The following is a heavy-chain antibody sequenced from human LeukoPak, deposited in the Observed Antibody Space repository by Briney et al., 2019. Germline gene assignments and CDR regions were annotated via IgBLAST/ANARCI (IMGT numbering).Heavy chain of an antibody. CDR3: ARIKSGDYFDY. CDR1: GFTVSSNY. J-gene: IGHJ4*02. V-gene: IGHV3-53*01. D-gene: IGHD3-10*01. CDR2: IYSGGST. Sequence: GGSLRLSCAASGFTVSSNYMSWVRQAPGEGLEWVSVIYSGGSTYYADSVKGRFTISRDNSKNTLYLQMNSLRAEDTAVYYCARIKSGDYFDYWGQGTLVTVSS.